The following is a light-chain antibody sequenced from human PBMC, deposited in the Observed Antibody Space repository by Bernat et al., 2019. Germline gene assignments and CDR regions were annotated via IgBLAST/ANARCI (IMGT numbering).Light chain of an antibody. Sequence: QSVLTQPPSASGTLGQRVTISCSGSTSNIKYNHVYCYQQLPGTAPKLLIYDYHQRPSGVPDRFSDSKSGTSASLAIGGLRSEDEADYYCAAWDDRLSSFVFGSGTKVTVL. CDR2: DYH. J-gene: IGLJ1*01. V-gene: IGLV1-47*02. CDR1: TSNIKYNH. CDR3: AAWDDRLSSFV.